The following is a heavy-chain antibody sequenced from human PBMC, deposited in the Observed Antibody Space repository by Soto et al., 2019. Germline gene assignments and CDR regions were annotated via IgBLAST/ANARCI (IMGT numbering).Heavy chain of an antibody. J-gene: IGHJ4*02. Sequence: GGSLRLSCAASGFTFSSYAMSWVRQAPGKGLEWVSSISGSGGSTYYADSVKGRFTISRDNSKNTLYLQMNSLRAEDTAVYYCARGLVCSGGSGLFDYWGQGNLVTVSS. D-gene: IGHD2-15*01. CDR2: ISGSGGST. V-gene: IGHV3-23*01. CDR3: ARGLVCSGGSGLFDY. CDR1: GFTFSSYA.